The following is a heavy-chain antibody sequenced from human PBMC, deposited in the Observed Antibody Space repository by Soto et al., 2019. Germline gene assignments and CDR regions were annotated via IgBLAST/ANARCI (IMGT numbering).Heavy chain of an antibody. D-gene: IGHD3-16*01. V-gene: IGHV4-4*07. CDR1: GGSISSYY. J-gene: IGHJ4*01. CDR2: IYTSWST. Sequence: PSETLSLTCTVSGGSISSYYWSWIRQPAGKGLEWIGRIYTSWSTNYNPSLKSRVTMSVDTSKNQFSLKQSSVTAADTAVYYCVRRLETRYYFDYWGPETLLTISS. CDR3: VRRLETRYYFDY.